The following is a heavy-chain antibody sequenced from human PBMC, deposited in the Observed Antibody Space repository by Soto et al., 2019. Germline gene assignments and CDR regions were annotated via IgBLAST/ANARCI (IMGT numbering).Heavy chain of an antibody. CDR1: GFTFSSFA. CDR3: ANRRPRGNKDGPADY. J-gene: IGHJ4*02. V-gene: IGHV3-30*18. CDR2: VSYDGGTK. Sequence: QAQLVESGGGVVQPGRSLRLSCAASGFTFSSFAMHWVRQAPGKGLEWVAIVSYDGGTKYYADSVKGRLTISRDNSKNTLYLLMNSVGSEDTAVYDCANRRPRGNKDGPADYWGQEPLVTVSS. D-gene: IGHD5-12*01.